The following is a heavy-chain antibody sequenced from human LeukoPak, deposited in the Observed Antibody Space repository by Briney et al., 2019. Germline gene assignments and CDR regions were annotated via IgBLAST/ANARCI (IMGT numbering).Heavy chain of an antibody. CDR1: GGSLNPFY. V-gene: IGHV4-59*01. CDR3: ARVDLGGLDY. J-gene: IGHJ4*02. Sequence: SETLSLTCTVSGGSLNPFYWSWIRQPPGKGPEWIGYIYYRGNTHFNPSLKSRVTISIDTSKKQFSLNLSSVTAADTAVYYCARVDLGGLDYWGQGTLVTVSS. D-gene: IGHD2-15*01. CDR2: IYYRGNT.